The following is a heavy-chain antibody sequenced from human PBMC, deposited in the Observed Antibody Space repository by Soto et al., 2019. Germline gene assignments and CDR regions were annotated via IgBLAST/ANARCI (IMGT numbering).Heavy chain of an antibody. Sequence: ASVKVSCKASCYTFASYGISWVRQAPGQGLEWMGWVSAHSGNTNYAQKLQGRVTMTTDTSTRTAYMELRSLRSDDTAVYYCARDRMNYDFWSGHPPFDYWGQGTLVTVSS. J-gene: IGHJ4*01. CDR1: CYTFASYG. CDR3: ARDRMNYDFWSGHPPFDY. CDR2: VSAHSGNT. D-gene: IGHD3-3*01. V-gene: IGHV1-18*01.